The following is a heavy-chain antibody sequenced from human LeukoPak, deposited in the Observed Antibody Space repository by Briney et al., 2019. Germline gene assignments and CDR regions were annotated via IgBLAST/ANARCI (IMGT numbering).Heavy chain of an antibody. CDR2: IIPIFGTA. D-gene: IGHD5-18*01. J-gene: IGHJ4*02. CDR1: GGTFSSYA. CDR3: ASGYSYGQELGY. Sequence: SVKVSCKASGGTFSSYAISWVRQAPGQGLEWMGRIIPIFGTANYAQKFQGRVTITTDESTSTAFMELSSLRSEDTAVYYCASGYSYGQELGYWGQGTLVTVSS. V-gene: IGHV1-69*05.